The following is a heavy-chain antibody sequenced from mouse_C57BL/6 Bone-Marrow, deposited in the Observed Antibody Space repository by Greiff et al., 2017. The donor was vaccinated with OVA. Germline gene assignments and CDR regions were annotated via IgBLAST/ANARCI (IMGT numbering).Heavy chain of an antibody. CDR3: AGPNWDVYAWFAY. D-gene: IGHD4-1*01. Sequence: QVQLQQSGAELMKPGASVKLSCKATGYTFTGYWIEWVKQRPGHGLEWIGEILPGSGSTTYNEQFTGKATFTADTSSNTAYMQLSSLTTEDSAIYNCAGPNWDVYAWFAYGGQGTLVTVSA. CDR1: GYTFTGYW. J-gene: IGHJ3*01. V-gene: IGHV1-9*01. CDR2: ILPGSGST.